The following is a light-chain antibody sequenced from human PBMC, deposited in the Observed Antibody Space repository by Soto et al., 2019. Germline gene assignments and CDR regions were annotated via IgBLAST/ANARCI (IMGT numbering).Light chain of an antibody. J-gene: IGLJ3*02. CDR1: SSDVGGYNY. Sequence: QSVLTHPPSASGSPGQSVTISCTGTSSDVGGYNYVSWYQQYPGRAPKLMIYEVTKRPSGVPDRFSGSKSGNPASLTVSGLQAEDEADWYCSSYAASNNFYFVFGGGTKVTVL. V-gene: IGLV2-8*01. CDR2: EVT. CDR3: SSYAASNNFYFV.